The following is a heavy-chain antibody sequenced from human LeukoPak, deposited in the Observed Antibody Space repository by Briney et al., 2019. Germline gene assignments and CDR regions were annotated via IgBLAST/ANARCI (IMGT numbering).Heavy chain of an antibody. J-gene: IGHJ4*02. CDR3: ARGVGYSSGTPFDY. CDR2: MNPNSGNT. Sequence: ASVKVSCKAPGYTFTSYDINWVRQATGQGLEWMGWMNPNSGNTGYAQKFQGRVTMTRNTSISTAYMELSSLRSEDTAVYYCARGVGYSSGTPFDYWGQGTLVTVSS. CDR1: GYTFTSYD. V-gene: IGHV1-8*01. D-gene: IGHD6-19*01.